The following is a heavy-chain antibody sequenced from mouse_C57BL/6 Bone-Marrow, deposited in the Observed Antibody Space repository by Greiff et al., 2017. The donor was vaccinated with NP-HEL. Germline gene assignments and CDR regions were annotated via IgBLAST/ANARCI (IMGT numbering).Heavy chain of an antibody. CDR3: ARQGYYDYDGAWFAY. J-gene: IGHJ3*01. CDR2: ISNCGGST. D-gene: IGHD2-4*01. Sequence: EVKLMESGGGLVQPGGSLKLSCAASGFTFSDYYMYWVRQTPEKRLEWVAYISNCGGSTYYPDTVKGRFTISRDNAKNTLYLQMSRLKSEDTAMYYCARQGYYDYDGAWFAYWGQGTLVTVSA. V-gene: IGHV5-12*01. CDR1: GFTFSDYY.